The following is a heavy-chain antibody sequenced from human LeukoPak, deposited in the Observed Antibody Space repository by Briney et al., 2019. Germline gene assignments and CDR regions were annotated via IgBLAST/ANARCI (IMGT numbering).Heavy chain of an antibody. J-gene: IGHJ4*02. CDR2: MNPNSGNT. CDR1: GSTFTSYD. Sequence: ASVKVSCKASGSTFTSYDINWVRQATGQGLEWMGWMNPNSGNTGYAQKFQGRVTMHRNTSISTSYMELSSLRSEDTAVYYGARTGLGYYDTSGYSEIVYGGQGTLVTASS. V-gene: IGHV1-8*01. D-gene: IGHD3-22*01. CDR3: ARTGLGYYDTSGYSEIVY.